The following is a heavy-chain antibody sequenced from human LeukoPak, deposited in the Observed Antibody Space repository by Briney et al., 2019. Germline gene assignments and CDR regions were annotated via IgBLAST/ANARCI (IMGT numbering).Heavy chain of an antibody. Sequence: SETLSLTCTVSGGSISSYYWSWIRQPPGKGLEWIGYIYYSGSTNYNPSPKSRVTISVDTSKNQFSLKLSSVTAADTAVYYCASSQYRGIAAAGTFDYWGQGTLVTVSS. CDR2: IYYSGST. J-gene: IGHJ4*02. V-gene: IGHV4-59*01. D-gene: IGHD6-13*01. CDR1: GGSISSYY. CDR3: ASSQYRGIAAAGTFDY.